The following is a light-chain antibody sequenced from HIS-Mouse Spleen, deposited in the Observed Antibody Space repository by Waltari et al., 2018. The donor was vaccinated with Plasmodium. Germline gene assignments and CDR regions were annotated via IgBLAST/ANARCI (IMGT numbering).Light chain of an antibody. CDR3: AAWDDSLSGPV. Sequence: QSVLTQPPSASGTPGQRVTIPCSGSSSNIGSTSVSWYQQPPGTAPKLLIYRNNQRPSGVPDRFSGSKSGTSASLAISGLRSEDEADYYCAAWDDSLSGPVFGGGTKLTVL. CDR2: RNN. J-gene: IGLJ2*01. CDR1: SSNIGSTS. V-gene: IGLV1-47*01.